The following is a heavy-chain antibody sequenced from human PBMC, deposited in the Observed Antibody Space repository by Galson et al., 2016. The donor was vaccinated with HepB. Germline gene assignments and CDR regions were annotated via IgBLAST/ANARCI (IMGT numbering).Heavy chain of an antibody. CDR2: ISGGGDLT. J-gene: IGHJ6*02. V-gene: IGHV3-23*01. D-gene: IGHD2-21*02. CDR3: ARGVVCYGDRCTYTGMDV. CDR1: GSTFRRHV. Sequence: SLRLSCAASGSTFRRHVMSWVRQAPGKGLEWVSSISGGGDLTYYTDSVKGRFTISRDNSKNTLYLQMSSLTSEDTAIYYCARGVVCYGDRCTYTGMDVWGQGTTVTVSS.